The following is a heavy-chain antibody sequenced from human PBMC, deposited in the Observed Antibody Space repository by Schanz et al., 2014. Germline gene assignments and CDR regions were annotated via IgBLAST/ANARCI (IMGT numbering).Heavy chain of an antibody. V-gene: IGHV3-7*02. CDR1: GFTFSKYW. D-gene: IGHD3-10*01. Sequence: VQLLQFGGGVVQPGRSLRLSCGGSGFTFSKYWMSWVRQAPGKGLEWVANIKQDGSEKYYVDAVKGRFTISRDNAKNSMYLHMKSLRGEDTAVYYCARVPYGSGSYWDYWGQGTLVTVSS. J-gene: IGHJ4*02. CDR3: ARVPYGSGSYWDY. CDR2: IKQDGSEK.